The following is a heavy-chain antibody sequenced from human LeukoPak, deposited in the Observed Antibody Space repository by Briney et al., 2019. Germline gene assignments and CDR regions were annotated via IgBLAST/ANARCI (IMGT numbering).Heavy chain of an antibody. V-gene: IGHV3-23*01. J-gene: IGHJ4*02. CDR3: AKNGGWYRPLYYFDY. D-gene: IGHD6-19*01. CDR2: ISGSGGST. Sequence: GGSLRLSRAASGFTFSSYAMSWVRQAPGKGLEWVSAISGSGGSTYYADSVKGRFTISRDNSKNTLYLQMNSLRAEDTAVYYCAKNGGWYRPLYYFDYWGQGTLVTVSS. CDR1: GFTFSSYA.